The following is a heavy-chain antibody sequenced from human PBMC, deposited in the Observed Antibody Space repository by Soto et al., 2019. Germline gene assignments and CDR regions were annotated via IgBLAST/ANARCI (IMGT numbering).Heavy chain of an antibody. V-gene: IGHV3-66*01. CDR2: IYSGGTT. CDR3: ARNGDSSDYRGWFDP. Sequence: EVQLVESGGGLVQPGGSLRLSCAASGFTVSSNYMSWVRQAPGKGLEWVSVIYSGGTTYYADSVKGRFTISRDNSKNKLYIQMNSLRAEDTAVYYCARNGDSSDYRGWFDPWGQGTLVTVSS. J-gene: IGHJ5*02. D-gene: IGHD3-22*01. CDR1: GFTVSSNY.